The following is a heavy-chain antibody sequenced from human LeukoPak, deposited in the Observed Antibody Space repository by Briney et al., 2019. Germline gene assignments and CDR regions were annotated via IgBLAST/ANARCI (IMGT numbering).Heavy chain of an antibody. D-gene: IGHD6-19*01. CDR1: GFTFTNAW. CDR2: IYSGGST. CDR3: ARVRGWAMDF. J-gene: IGHJ4*02. Sequence: GGSLRLSCAASGFTFTNAWMSWVRQAPGKGLEWVSLIYSGGSTYYADSVKGRFTVSRDSSKITLYLQMNSLRAEDTAVYYCARVRGWAMDFWGQGTLVTVSS. V-gene: IGHV3-53*01.